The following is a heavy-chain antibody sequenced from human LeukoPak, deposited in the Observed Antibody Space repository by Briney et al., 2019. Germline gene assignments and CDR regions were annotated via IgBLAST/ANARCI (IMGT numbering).Heavy chain of an antibody. J-gene: IGHJ4*02. Sequence: ASVKVSCKASGYTFTGYYMHWVRQAPGQGLEWMGIINPSGGSTSYAQKFQGRVTMTRDTSTSTVYMELSSLRSEDTAVYYCARVVEDYYGSGSYTPHFDYWGQGTLVTVSS. CDR2: INPSGGST. V-gene: IGHV1-46*01. D-gene: IGHD3-10*01. CDR3: ARVVEDYYGSGSYTPHFDY. CDR1: GYTFTGYY.